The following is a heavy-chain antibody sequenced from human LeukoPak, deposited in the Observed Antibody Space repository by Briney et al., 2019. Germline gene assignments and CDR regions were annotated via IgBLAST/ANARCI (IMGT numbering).Heavy chain of an antibody. CDR1: GGSFSGYY. CDR2: INHSGST. D-gene: IGHD2-2*01. CDR3: ARDVVVPAAMRPTNWFDP. Sequence: SETLSLTCAVYGGSFSGYYWSWIRQPPGKGLEWIGEINHSGSTNYNPSLKSRVTISVDTSKNQFSLKLSSVTAADTAVYYYARDVVVPAAMRPTNWFDPWGQGTLVTVSS. V-gene: IGHV4-34*01. J-gene: IGHJ5*02.